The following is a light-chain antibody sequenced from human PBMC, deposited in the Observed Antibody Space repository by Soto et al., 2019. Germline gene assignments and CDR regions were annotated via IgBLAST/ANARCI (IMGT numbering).Light chain of an antibody. CDR3: QQYGGSPRT. CDR2: DAS. V-gene: IGKV3-20*01. J-gene: IGKJ1*01. Sequence: EIVLTQSPGTLSLSPGERATLSCRASQSISNNYLAWYQQTPGQAPRLLIYDASNRAAGIPDRFSGSGSGTDFTLTISRLEPEDFGVYHCQQYGGSPRTFGQGPKVDIK. CDR1: QSISNNY.